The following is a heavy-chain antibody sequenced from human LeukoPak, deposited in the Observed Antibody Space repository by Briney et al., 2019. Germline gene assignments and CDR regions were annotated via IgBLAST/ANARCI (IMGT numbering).Heavy chain of an antibody. D-gene: IGHD3-10*01. CDR2: INHSGST. V-gene: IGHV4-34*01. Sequence: SETLSLTCAVYGGSFSGYYWSWIRQPPGKGLEWIGEINHSGSTNYNPSLKSRVTISVDTSKNQFSLKLSSVTAADAGVYYCARDRGSAWGQGTLVTVSS. CDR3: ARDRGSA. J-gene: IGHJ5*02. CDR1: GGSFSGYY.